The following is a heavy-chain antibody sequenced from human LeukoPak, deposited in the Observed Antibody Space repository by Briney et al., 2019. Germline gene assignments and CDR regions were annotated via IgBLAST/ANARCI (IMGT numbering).Heavy chain of an antibody. CDR1: GYTFTGYY. CDR2: INPNSGGT. D-gene: IGHD1-26*01. J-gene: IGHJ4*02. Sequence: ASVKVSCKASGYTFTGYYMHWVRQAPGQGLEWMGWINPNSGGTNYAQKFQGRVTMTRDTSISTAYMELSRLRSDDTAVYYCARVLSKWNYHDYWGQGTLVTVSS. V-gene: IGHV1-2*02. CDR3: ARVLSKWNYHDY.